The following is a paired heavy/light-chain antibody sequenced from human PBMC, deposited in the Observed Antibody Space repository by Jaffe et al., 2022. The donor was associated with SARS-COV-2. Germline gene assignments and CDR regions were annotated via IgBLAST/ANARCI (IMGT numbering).Heavy chain of an antibody. J-gene: IGHJ4*02. CDR2: MYHSGTT. Sequence: QVQLQESGPGLVKPSGTLSLTCIVSGGSVISGNWWTWVRQTPGKGLEWIGEMYHSGTTNYNPSLRSRATISIDKSKNQFSLKLSSVTAADTAVYFCASRKMAYYQVDYWGQGTLVTVSS. V-gene: IGHV4-4*02. CDR1: GGSVISGNW. D-gene: IGHD2-2*01. CDR3: ASRKMAYYQVDY.
Light chain of an antibody. J-gene: IGKJ4*01. CDR1: QSVSGSY. Sequence: EIVLTQSPGTLSLSPGERATLSCRASQSVSGSYLAWYQQKPGQAPRLLIYGASSRATGIPDRFSGSGSGTDFTLTISRVEPEDFVVYYCQQYDTSLTFGGGTKVEIK. CDR3: QQYDTSLT. CDR2: GAS. V-gene: IGKV3-20*01.